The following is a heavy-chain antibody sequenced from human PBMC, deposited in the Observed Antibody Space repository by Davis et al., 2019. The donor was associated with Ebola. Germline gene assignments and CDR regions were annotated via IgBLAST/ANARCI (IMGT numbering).Heavy chain of an antibody. D-gene: IGHD4-17*01. J-gene: IGHJ4*02. Sequence: PGGSLRLSCAASGFTFSSYAMHWVRQAPGKGLEWVAVISYDGSNKYYADSVTGRFTISRDNSKNTLYLQMNSLRAEDTAVYYCARDKGDYVSGYFDYWGQGTLVTVSS. CDR2: ISYDGSNK. CDR3: ARDKGDYVSGYFDY. V-gene: IGHV3-30*04. CDR1: GFTFSSYA.